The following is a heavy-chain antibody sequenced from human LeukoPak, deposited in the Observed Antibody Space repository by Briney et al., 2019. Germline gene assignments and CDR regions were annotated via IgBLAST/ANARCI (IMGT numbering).Heavy chain of an antibody. CDR2: IYYSGST. J-gene: IGHJ4*02. CDR1: GGSISSYY. Sequence: SETLSLTCTVSGGSISSYYWSWIRQLPGKGLEWIGYIYYSGSTNYNPSLKSRVTISVDTSKNQFSLKLSSVTAADTAVYYCARVTVRGVMIDYWGQGTLVTASS. V-gene: IGHV4-59*01. D-gene: IGHD3-10*01. CDR3: ARVTVRGVMIDY.